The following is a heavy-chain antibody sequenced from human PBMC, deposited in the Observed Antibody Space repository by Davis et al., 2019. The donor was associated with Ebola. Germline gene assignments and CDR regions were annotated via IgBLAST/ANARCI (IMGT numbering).Heavy chain of an antibody. Sequence: GGSLRLSCAASGFTFSSYWMSWVRQAPGKGLEWVSTLGTSADTYYAESVKGRFTISRDNSKNTLYLQMNGLRVEDTAIYYCAKDTSNIWFDIWGQGTMVTVAS. CDR1: GFTFSSYW. CDR3: AKDTSNIWFDI. CDR2: LGTSADT. V-gene: IGHV3-23*01. D-gene: IGHD1-26*01. J-gene: IGHJ3*02.